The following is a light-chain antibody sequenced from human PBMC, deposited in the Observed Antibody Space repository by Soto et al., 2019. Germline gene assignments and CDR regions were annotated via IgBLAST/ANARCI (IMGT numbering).Light chain of an antibody. V-gene: IGLV2-14*01. Sequence: QSVLTQPASVSGSPGQSITISCSGTSSDVGGYNYVSWYQQHPGKAPKLMMYEVSNRPSGVSNRFSGSKSDNTASLTISGLQAEDEADYYCSSYTSSSTLIFGGGTKVTV. CDR1: SSDVGGYNY. CDR2: EVS. J-gene: IGLJ2*01. CDR3: SSYTSSSTLI.